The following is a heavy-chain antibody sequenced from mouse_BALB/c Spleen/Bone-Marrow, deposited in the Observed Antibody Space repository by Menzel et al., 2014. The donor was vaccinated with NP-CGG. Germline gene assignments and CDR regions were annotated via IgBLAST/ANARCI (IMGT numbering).Heavy chain of an antibody. D-gene: IGHD2-13*01. J-gene: IGHJ3*01. CDR3: ARGLYYVAYGPGFAY. V-gene: IGHV5-6-3*01. CDR1: GFTFSNYG. CDR2: INSNGGTT. Sequence: EVHLVESGGGLVQPGGSLKLSCAASGFTFSNYGMSWVRQTPDKRLDLVATINSNGGTTYYPDSVKGRFTISRDNAKNTLYLQMSSLESEDTAMYFCARGLYYVAYGPGFAYWGQGTLVTVSA.